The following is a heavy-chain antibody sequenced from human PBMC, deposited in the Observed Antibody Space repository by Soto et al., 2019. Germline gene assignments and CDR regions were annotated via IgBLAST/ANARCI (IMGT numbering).Heavy chain of an antibody. D-gene: IGHD6-19*01. V-gene: IGHV3-23*01. Sequence: GGSLRLSCAASGFTFSSYAMSWVRQAPGKGLEWVSAISGSGGSTYYADSVKGRFTISRDNSKNTLYLQMNSLRAEDTAVYYCLNDLQWQGYDAFYTWGKGSMVPVSS. J-gene: IGHJ3*02. CDR1: GFTFSSYA. CDR2: ISGSGGST. CDR3: LNDLQWQGYDAFYT.